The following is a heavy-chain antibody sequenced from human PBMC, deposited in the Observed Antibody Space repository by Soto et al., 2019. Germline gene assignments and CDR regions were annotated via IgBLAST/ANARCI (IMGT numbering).Heavy chain of an antibody. Sequence: QVQLQESGPGLVRPSGTLSLTCAVSGGSISSGDWWSWVRQPPGERLEWIGEIFHSGTTNYNPSLEGRVTISVDKSKNQFSLKLSSVSAADTAVDYCARTHYCDDDCFSFDDWGQGTLVTVSS. CDR1: GGSISSGDW. CDR3: ARTHYCDDDCFSFDD. V-gene: IGHV4-4*02. CDR2: IFHSGTT. J-gene: IGHJ4*02. D-gene: IGHD2-21*02.